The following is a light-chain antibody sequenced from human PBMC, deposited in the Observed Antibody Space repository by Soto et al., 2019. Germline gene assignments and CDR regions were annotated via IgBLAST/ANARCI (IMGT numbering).Light chain of an antibody. V-gene: IGKV3-20*01. CDR3: QQYGSSPLIT. J-gene: IGKJ5*01. CDR1: QSVSSSY. CDR2: GAS. Sequence: EIVLTQSPGTLSLSPGERATLSCRASQSVSSSYLAWYQQKPGQAPRLLIYGASSRATGTPDSFSGSGSGTDFTLTISRLEPEDFAVYYCQQYGSSPLITCGQGTRLEIK.